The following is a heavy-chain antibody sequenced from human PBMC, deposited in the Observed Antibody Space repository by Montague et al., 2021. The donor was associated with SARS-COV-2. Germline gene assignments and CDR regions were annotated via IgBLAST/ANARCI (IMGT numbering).Heavy chain of an antibody. D-gene: IGHD6-19*01. Sequence: CAISGDSVVGHRRRSEEHTSDPSQRIELLGRLYFKTKRYNDYALSVKSRITINPDTSKNQFSLQLNSVTPEDTAVYYCAREQQWLGAVYYYYGMDVWGQGTTVTVS. CDR2: LYFKTKRYN. V-gene: IGHV6-1*01. CDR3: AREQQWLGAVYYYYGMDV. J-gene: IGHJ6*02. CDR1: GDSVVGHRRR.